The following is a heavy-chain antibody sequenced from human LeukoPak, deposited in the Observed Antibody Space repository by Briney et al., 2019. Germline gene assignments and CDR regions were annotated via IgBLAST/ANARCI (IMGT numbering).Heavy chain of an antibody. V-gene: IGHV4-39*01. CDR1: GGSISSSSYY. CDR3: ASLAAAAGTGAFDI. D-gene: IGHD6-13*01. Sequence: SETLSLTCTVSGGSISSSSYYWGWIRPPPGKGLGWIGRIYYSGSTYYSPSLKGRVTISVDSSKNQFSLQLSSVIAADKAVYYCASLAAAAGTGAFDIWGQGAMVTVSP. J-gene: IGHJ3*02. CDR2: IYYSGST.